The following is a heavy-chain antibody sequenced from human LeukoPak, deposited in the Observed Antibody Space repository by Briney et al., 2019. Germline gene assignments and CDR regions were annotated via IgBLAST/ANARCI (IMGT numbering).Heavy chain of an antibody. CDR1: GPTFTDYF. V-gene: IGHV3-11*01. CDR2: ISRLGDTI. Sequence: GGSLRLSCAASGPTFTDYFMGWIRQAPGKGLDWVSHISRLGDTIDYADSVRGRFTISRGNAKNSLFLQMNFLRAEDTAVYFCARVRRGGDSRYFDYWGQGALVTVSS. CDR3: ARVRRGGDSRYFDY. D-gene: IGHD2-21*02. J-gene: IGHJ4*02.